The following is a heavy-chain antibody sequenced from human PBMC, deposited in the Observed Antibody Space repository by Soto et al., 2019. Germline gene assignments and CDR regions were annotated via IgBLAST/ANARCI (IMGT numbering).Heavy chain of an antibody. V-gene: IGHV3-23*01. CDR1: GFTFSSYA. D-gene: IGHD5-18*01. Sequence: PGGSLRLSCAASGFTFSSYAMSWVRQAPGKGLEWVSAIGGSGGSTYYADSVKGRFTISRDNSKNTLYLQMNSLRAEDTAVYYCAKGYTAMGIFDYWGQGTLVTVSS. CDR2: IGGSGGST. CDR3: AKGYTAMGIFDY. J-gene: IGHJ4*02.